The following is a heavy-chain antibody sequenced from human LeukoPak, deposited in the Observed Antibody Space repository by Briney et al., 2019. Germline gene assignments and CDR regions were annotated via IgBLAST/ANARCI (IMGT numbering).Heavy chain of an antibody. CDR3: ARNAGWTAMVLYTINWFDP. CDR1: GFTFSSYS. J-gene: IGHJ5*02. V-gene: IGHV3-48*01. CDR2: ISSSSSTI. D-gene: IGHD5-18*01. Sequence: PGGSLRLSCAASGFTFSSYSMNWVRQAPGKGLEWVSYISSSSSTIYYADSVKGRFTISRDNAKNSLYLQMNSLRAEDTAVYYCARNAGWTAMVLYTINWFDPWGQGTLVTVSS.